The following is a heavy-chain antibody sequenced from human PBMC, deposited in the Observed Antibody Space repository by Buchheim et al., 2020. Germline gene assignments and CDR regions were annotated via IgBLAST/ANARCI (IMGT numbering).Heavy chain of an antibody. J-gene: IGHJ6*02. CDR3: AGSPSSLDV. Sequence: QVQLQQWGAGLLKPSETLSLTCAVYGVSFSGYYWSWIRQPPGKGLEWIAEINHSGRTNYNPSLKSRVTISVAKSKNQVPLRLSSVSAAETAVYYCAGSPSSLDVWGQGTT. V-gene: IGHV4-34*02. CDR1: GVSFSGYY. CDR2: INHSGRT.